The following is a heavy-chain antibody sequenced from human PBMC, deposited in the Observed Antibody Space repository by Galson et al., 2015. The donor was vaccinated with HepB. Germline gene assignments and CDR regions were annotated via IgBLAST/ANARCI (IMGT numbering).Heavy chain of an antibody. Sequence: SLRLSCAASGFIFSPYAMHWVRQAPGKGLEWVAIISYDGRNKYYADSVKGRFTVSRDNSKNTLYLQINSLRVEDTAVYYCARGRDDIVVVPALTTTTHQRHTMDVWGQGTTVTVSS. CDR3: ARGRDDIVVVPALTTTTHQRHTMDV. V-gene: IGHV3-30*04. J-gene: IGHJ6*02. D-gene: IGHD2-2*01. CDR1: GFIFSPYA. CDR2: ISYDGRNK.